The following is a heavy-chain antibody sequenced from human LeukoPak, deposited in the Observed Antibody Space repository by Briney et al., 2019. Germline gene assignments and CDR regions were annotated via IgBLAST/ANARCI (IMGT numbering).Heavy chain of an antibody. D-gene: IGHD2-2*01. V-gene: IGHV4-61*02. CDR1: GGFISSGTYY. CDR3: ARGRRGYCSSTSCSTHYFDY. CDR2: IYSSGST. Sequence: SETLSLTCTVSGGFISSGTYYWSWIRQPAGKGLEWIGRIYSSGSTNYNPSLKSRVTISVDTSKNQFSLKLSSVTAADTAVYYCARGRRGYCSSTSCSTHYFDYWGQGTLVTVSS. J-gene: IGHJ4*02.